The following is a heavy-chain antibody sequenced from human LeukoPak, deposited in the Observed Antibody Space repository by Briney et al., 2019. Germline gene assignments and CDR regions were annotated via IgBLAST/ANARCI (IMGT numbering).Heavy chain of an antibody. V-gene: IGHV3-9*01. CDR1: GFTFDDYA. CDR3: AKDMKSSGYLRGAFDI. D-gene: IGHD3-22*01. J-gene: IGHJ3*02. Sequence: GGSLRLSCAASGFTFDDYAMHWVRQAPGKGLEWVSGISWNSGSIGYADSVKGRFTISRDNAKNSLYLQMNSLRAEDTALYYCAKDMKSSGYLRGAFDIWGQGTMVTVSS. CDR2: ISWNSGSI.